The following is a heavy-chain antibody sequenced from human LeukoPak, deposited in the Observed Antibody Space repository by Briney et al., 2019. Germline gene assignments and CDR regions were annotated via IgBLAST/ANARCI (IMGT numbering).Heavy chain of an antibody. CDR1: GGSISRSSYY. CDR2: IYYSGST. J-gene: IGHJ4*02. Sequence: SETLSLTCTVSGGSISRSSYYWGWVRQPPGKGLDWIGSIYYSGSTYYNPSLKSRVTISVDTSKNHFSLKLTSVTAADTAVYYCARRIPTFFFDYWGQGTLGTVSS. CDR3: ARRIPTFFFDY. V-gene: IGHV4-39*01. D-gene: IGHD2-21*01.